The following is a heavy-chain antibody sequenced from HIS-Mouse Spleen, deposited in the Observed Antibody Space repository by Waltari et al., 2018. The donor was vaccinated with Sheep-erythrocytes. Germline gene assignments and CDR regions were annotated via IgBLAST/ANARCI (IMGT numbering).Heavy chain of an antibody. CDR2: TYPGDSDT. J-gene: IGHJ3*02. V-gene: IGHV5-51*03. D-gene: IGHD3-3*01. CDR1: GYSFTSYW. Sequence: EVQLVQSGAEVKKPGESLKISCKGSGYSFTSYWIGWVRKMPGKGLEWMGITYPGDSDTRYSPSFQGQVTISADKSISTAYLQWSSLKASDTAMYYCARRTYYDFWSGYYTDAFDIWGQGTMVTVSS. CDR3: ARRTYYDFWSGYYTDAFDI.